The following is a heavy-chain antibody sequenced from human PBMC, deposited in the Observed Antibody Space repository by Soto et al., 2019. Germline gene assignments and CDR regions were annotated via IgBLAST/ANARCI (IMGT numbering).Heavy chain of an antibody. CDR3: ARGYYLRFLEWLLKDDAFDI. V-gene: IGHV1-8*01. CDR1: GYTFTSYD. Sequence: QVQLVQSGAEVKKPGASVKVSCTASGYTFTSYDINWVRQATGQGLEGMGWMNPNSGNTGYAQKFQGRVTMTRNTSISTAYRELSSLRSEDTAVYYCARGYYLRFLEWLLKDDAFDIWGQGTMVTVSS. J-gene: IGHJ3*02. CDR2: MNPNSGNT. D-gene: IGHD3-3*01.